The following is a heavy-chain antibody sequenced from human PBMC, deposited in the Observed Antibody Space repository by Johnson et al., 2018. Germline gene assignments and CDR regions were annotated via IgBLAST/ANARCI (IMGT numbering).Heavy chain of an antibody. CDR2: INQDETKK. J-gene: IGHJ3*02. D-gene: IGHD1-1*01. V-gene: IGHV3-7*01. CDR1: GFTFSSYW. CDR3: ARPPLEDNI. Sequence: VQLVESGGGLVQPGGSLRLSCAASGFTFSSYWMSWARQAPGKGLEWVANINQDETKKYYVDSVNGRFTIARDNAKNSLYLQMNSLRAEDTAVYYCARPPLEDNIWGQGTMVTVSS.